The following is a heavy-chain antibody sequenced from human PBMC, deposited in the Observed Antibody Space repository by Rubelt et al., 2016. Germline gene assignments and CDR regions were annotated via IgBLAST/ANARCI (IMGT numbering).Heavy chain of an antibody. CDR3: AGGVDF. CDR1: GYTFTDYD. Sequence: QVQLVQSGAEVKKPGASVKVSCKTSGYTFTDYDINWVRQATGQGLEWMGWMNPNSGHPDYAQKFQGRITMTRNTSISTAYMGLSSLGSEDTAVYYCAGGVDFWGQGTLVTVSS. V-gene: IGHV1-8*01. J-gene: IGHJ4*02. CDR2: MNPNSGHP.